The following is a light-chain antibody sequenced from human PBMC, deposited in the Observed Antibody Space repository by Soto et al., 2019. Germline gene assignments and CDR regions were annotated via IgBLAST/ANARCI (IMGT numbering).Light chain of an antibody. CDR3: QQSYRTWT. V-gene: IGKV1-39*01. CDR2: AAS. Sequence: DIQMTQSPSSLSASAGDRVTITCRASQSISDYLNWYQHKPGKAPKLLIYAASSLQSGVPSRFSGSGSGTDFTLTIRSLQPEDFATYYCQQSYRTWTFGQGTRLEIK. J-gene: IGKJ5*01. CDR1: QSISDY.